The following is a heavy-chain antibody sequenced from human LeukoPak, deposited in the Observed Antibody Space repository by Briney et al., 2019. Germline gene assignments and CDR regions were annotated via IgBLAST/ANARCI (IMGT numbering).Heavy chain of an antibody. CDR3: ARGPHSSGYYYYYYYGMDV. CDR1: GGSFSGYY. CDR2: INHSGST. D-gene: IGHD3-22*01. V-gene: IGHV4-34*01. Sequence: SETLSLTCAVYGGSFSGYYWSWIRQPPGKGLEWIGEINHSGSTNYNPSLKSRVTISVDTSKNQCSLKLSSVTAADTAAYYCARGPHSSGYYYYYYYGMDVWGQGTTVTVSS. J-gene: IGHJ6*02.